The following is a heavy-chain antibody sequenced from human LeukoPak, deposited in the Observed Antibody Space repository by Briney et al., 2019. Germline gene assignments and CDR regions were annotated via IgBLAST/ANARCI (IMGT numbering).Heavy chain of an antibody. J-gene: IGHJ4*02. V-gene: IGHV4-34*01. CDR1: GGSFSGYY. Sequence: PSETLSLTCAVYGGSFSGYYWSWIRQPPGKGLEWIGEINHSGSTNYNPSLKSRVTISVDTSKNQFSLKLSSVTAADTAVYYCARDKGSSWPFDYWGQGTLVTVSS. CDR2: INHSGST. CDR3: ARDKGSSWPFDY. D-gene: IGHD6-13*01.